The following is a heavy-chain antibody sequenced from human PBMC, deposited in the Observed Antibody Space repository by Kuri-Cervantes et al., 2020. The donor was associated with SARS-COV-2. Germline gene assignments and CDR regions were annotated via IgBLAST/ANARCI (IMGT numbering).Heavy chain of an antibody. CDR1: GGSISSGSYY. J-gene: IGHJ3*02. CDR3: ARGRADI. V-gene: IGHV4-61*02. Sequence: LRLSCTVSGGSISSGSYYWSWIRQPAGKGLEWIGRIYTSGSTNYNPSLKSRVTMSVDTSKNQFSLKLSSVTAADTAVYYCARGRADIWGQGTMVTVSS. CDR2: IYTSGST.